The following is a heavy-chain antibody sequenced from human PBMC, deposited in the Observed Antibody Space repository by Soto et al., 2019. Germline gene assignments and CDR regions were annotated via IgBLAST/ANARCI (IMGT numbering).Heavy chain of an antibody. CDR3: ARVRAAGGFSSRYYYYYGMDV. CDR1: GGSFSGYY. CDR2: INHSRST. V-gene: IGHV4-34*01. D-gene: IGHD6-13*01. Sequence: QVQLQQWGAGLLKPSETLSLTCAVYGGSFSGYYWSWIRQPPGKGLEWIGEINHSRSTNYNPSLKSRVTISVDTSKNQFSLKLSSVTAADTAVYYCARVRAAGGFSSRYYYYYGMDVWGQGTTVTVSS. J-gene: IGHJ6*02.